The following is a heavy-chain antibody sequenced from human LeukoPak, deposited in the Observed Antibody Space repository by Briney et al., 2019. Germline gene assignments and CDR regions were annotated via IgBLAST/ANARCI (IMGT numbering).Heavy chain of an antibody. Sequence: GGSLRLSCTASGFTFGDYAMSWFRQAPGKGLEWVSFIRSKDYGRTTEYAASVNGRFTISRDDSKSIAYLQMNNLKTEDTAVYYCTRVVHGYSYGSGDYWGQGTLVTVSS. CDR1: GFTFGDYA. CDR3: TRVVHGYSYGSGDY. D-gene: IGHD5-18*01. J-gene: IGHJ4*02. V-gene: IGHV3-49*03. CDR2: IRSKDYGRTT.